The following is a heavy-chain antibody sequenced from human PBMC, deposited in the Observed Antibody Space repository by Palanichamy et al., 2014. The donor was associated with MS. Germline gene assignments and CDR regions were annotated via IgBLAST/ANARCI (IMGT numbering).Heavy chain of an antibody. J-gene: IGHJ4*02. CDR1: GFTVSSNY. D-gene: IGHD5-18*01. CDR3: ARGGRRSYGSFDY. V-gene: IGHV3-66*01. CDR2: IYSGGST. Sequence: EVQLVESGGGLVQPGGSLRLSCAASGFTVSSNYMSWVRQAPGKGLEWVSVIYSGGSTYYADSVKGRFTISRDNSKNTLYLQMNSLRAEDTAVYYCARGGRRSYGSFDYWGQGTLATVSS.